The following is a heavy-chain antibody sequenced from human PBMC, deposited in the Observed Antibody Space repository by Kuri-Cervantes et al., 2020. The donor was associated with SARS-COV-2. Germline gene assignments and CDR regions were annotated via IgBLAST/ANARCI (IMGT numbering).Heavy chain of an antibody. V-gene: IGHV3-23*01. Sequence: GESLKISCAASGFTFSSHAMSWVRQASGKGLEWVATISGSGGSTYYADSVKGRITISRDNSKNTLFLQMNSLTGGDTAVYYCAQGGSGRNWGQGTLVTVSS. D-gene: IGHD3-10*01. CDR1: GFTFSSHA. CDR3: AQGGSGRN. CDR2: ISGSGGST. J-gene: IGHJ4*02.